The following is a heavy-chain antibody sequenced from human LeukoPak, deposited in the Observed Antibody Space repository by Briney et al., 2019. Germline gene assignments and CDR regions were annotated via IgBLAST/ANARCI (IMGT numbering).Heavy chain of an antibody. CDR1: GFTVSSNY. D-gene: IGHD2-2*01. J-gene: IGHJ4*02. CDR3: AKGITSPSTGRDFDY. Sequence: GGSLRLSCAASGFTVSSNYMSWVRQAPGKGLEWVSVIYSGGSTYYADSVKGRFSISRDNSKNTLYLQMNNLRAEDTAVFYCAKGITSPSTGRDFDYWGQGTLVTVSS. CDR2: IYSGGST. V-gene: IGHV3-53*01.